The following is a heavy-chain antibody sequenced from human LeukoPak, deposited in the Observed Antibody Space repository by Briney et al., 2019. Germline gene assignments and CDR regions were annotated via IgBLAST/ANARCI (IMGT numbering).Heavy chain of an antibody. CDR3: YCSTSSCYSFSN. CDR2: ISGSGGNT. D-gene: IGHD2-2*02. CDR1: GFTFSSYA. Sequence: PGGSLRLSCAASGFTFSSYAMSWVRQAPGKGLEWVSTISGSGGNTYYADSVKGRFTISRDNSKNTLYLQMNSPRAEDTAVYYAYCSTSSCYSFSNWGQGTLVTVSS. V-gene: IGHV3-23*01. J-gene: IGHJ4*02.